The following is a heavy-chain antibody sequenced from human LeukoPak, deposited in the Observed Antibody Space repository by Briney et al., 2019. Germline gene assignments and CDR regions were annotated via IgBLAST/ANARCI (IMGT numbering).Heavy chain of an antibody. V-gene: IGHV3-9*01. J-gene: IGHJ4*02. CDR1: GFTFDDYA. Sequence: GGSLRLSCAASGFTFDDYAMHWVRQAPGKGLEWVSGISWNSGSIGYADSVKGRFTISRDNAKNSLYQQMNSLRAEDTALYYCAKDPNYDFWSGYYNGGFDYWGQGTLVTVSS. CDR2: ISWNSGSI. D-gene: IGHD3-3*01. CDR3: AKDPNYDFWSGYYNGGFDY.